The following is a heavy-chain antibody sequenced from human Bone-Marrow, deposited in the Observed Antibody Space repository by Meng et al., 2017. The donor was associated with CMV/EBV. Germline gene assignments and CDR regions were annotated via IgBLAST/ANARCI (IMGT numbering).Heavy chain of an antibody. J-gene: IGHJ4*02. Sequence: GESLKISCAGSGFTFSSYSMNWVRQAPGKGLEWVSSISSSSSYIYYADSVKGRFTISRDNAKISLYLQMNSLRAEDTAVYYCARGQAATYYFDHWGQGTLVTVSS. CDR1: GFTFSSYS. V-gene: IGHV3-21*01. CDR2: ISSSSSYI. D-gene: IGHD2-15*01. CDR3: ARGQAATYYFDH.